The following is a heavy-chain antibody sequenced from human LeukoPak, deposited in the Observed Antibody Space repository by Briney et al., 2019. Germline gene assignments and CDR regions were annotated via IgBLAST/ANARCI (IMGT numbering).Heavy chain of an antibody. D-gene: IGHD6-13*01. V-gene: IGHV1-3*01. J-gene: IGHJ5*02. CDR1: GYTFTSYA. CDR3: ARGPLRIAAAGRGGTDWFDP. Sequence: GASVKVSCKASGYTFTSYAMHWVRQAPGQRLEWMGWISAGNGNTKYSQKFQGRVTITRDTSASTAYMELSSLRSEDTAVYYCARGPLRIAAAGRGGTDWFDPWGQGTLVTVSS. CDR2: ISAGNGNT.